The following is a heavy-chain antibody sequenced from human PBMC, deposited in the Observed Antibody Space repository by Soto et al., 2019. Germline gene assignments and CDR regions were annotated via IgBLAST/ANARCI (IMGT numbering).Heavy chain of an antibody. CDR2: INAANGNT. D-gene: IGHD3-10*01. CDR1: GYTFATYA. CDR3: ARDLLWTRGYYYYYGMDV. Sequence: ASVMVSCKASGYTFATYALHWVRQAPGQRLEWMGCINAANGNTKYSQKFQGRVTITRDTSASTAYMELSSLRSEDTAVYYCARDLLWTRGYYYYYGMDVWGRGTTVTVSS. V-gene: IGHV1-3*01. J-gene: IGHJ6*02.